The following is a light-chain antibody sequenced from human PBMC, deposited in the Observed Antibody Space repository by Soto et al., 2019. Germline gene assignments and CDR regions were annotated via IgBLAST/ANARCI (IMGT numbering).Light chain of an antibody. Sequence: QSALTQPASVSGSPGQSITISCTGTSSDVGGYNYVSWYQQHPGKAPELVIYEVSNRPSGVSNRFSGSKSGNTASLTISGLQAEDEADYYCSSYTSSSTPYVVFGGGTKLTVL. V-gene: IGLV2-14*01. CDR3: SSYTSSSTPYVV. CDR1: SSDVGGYNY. CDR2: EVS. J-gene: IGLJ2*01.